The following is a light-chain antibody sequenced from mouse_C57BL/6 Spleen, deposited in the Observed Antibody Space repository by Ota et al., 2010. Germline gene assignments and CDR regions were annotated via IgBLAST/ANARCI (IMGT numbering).Light chain of an antibody. V-gene: IGKV9-124*01. CDR2: AAS. Sequence: DIQMTQTTSSLSASLGDRVTISCSASQGISNYLNWLQQKPDGTIKRLIHAASTLDSGVPKRFSGSGSGSDYSLTISSLESEDFADYYCVQYAQFPLTFGAGTKLELK. J-gene: IGKJ5*01. CDR3: VQYAQFPLT. CDR1: QGISNY.